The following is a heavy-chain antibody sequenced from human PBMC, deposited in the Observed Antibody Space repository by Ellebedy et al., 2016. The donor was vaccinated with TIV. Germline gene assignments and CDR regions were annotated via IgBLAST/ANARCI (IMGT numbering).Heavy chain of an antibody. CDR3: ARGRPNYGDFPS. Sequence: GGSLRLXXAASGFTVSSNYISWVRQAPGKWLEWVSVIYAGGSTYYADSVRGRFTISRDNSNNIVYLQMDSMRAEDTALYYCARGRPNYGDFPSWGQGTLVTVSS. CDR1: GFTVSSNY. J-gene: IGHJ1*01. D-gene: IGHD3-10*01. CDR2: IYAGGST. V-gene: IGHV3-53*01.